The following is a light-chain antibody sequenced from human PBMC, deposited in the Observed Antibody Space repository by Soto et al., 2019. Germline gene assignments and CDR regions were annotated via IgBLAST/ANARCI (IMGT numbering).Light chain of an antibody. Sequence: DIQMTQSPSSLSASVGDRVTITCRASQSISSYLNWYQQKPGKAPELLIYATSSLQSGVPSRFSGSGSGTDFTLTVSSLQPEDFATYYCQPSYSAAQGYSFGQGTKLEIK. CDR1: QSISSY. J-gene: IGKJ2*03. CDR3: QPSYSAAQGYS. CDR2: ATS. V-gene: IGKV1-39*01.